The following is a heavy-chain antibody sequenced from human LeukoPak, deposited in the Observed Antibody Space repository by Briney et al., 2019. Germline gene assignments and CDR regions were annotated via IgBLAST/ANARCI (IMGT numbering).Heavy chain of an antibody. CDR1: GGSISNTNW. D-gene: IGHD5-12*01. CDR2: VNLQGST. V-gene: IGHV4-4*02. CDR3: ARRYSGYGNAFDI. J-gene: IGHJ3*02. Sequence: SETLSLTCGVSGGSISNTNWWTWFRQPPGKGLEWIGEVNLQGSTNYNPSLKSRVAISVDKSENHISLKLTSVTAADTAVYYCARRYSGYGNAFDIWGQGTMVTVSS.